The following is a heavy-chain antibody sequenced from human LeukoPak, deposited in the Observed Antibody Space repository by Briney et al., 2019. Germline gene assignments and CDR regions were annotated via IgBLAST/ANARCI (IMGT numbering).Heavy chain of an antibody. J-gene: IGHJ4*02. CDR1: GDSISSYY. CDR3: ASTVMVRGVIDY. Sequence: SETLSLTCTVSGDSISSYYWSWIRQPPGKGLEWIGYIYYSGSTNYNPSLKSRVTISVDTSKNQFSLKLSSVTAADTAVYYCASTVMVRGVIDYWGQGTLVTVSS. V-gene: IGHV4-59*01. D-gene: IGHD3-10*01. CDR2: IYYSGST.